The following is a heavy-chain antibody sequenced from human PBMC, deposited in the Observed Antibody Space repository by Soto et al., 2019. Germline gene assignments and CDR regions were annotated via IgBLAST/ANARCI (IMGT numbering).Heavy chain of an antibody. J-gene: IGHJ6*02. D-gene: IGHD2-15*01. CDR2: IYYIGST. Sequence: KPSETLSLTCTVSGASMTGASMSSYYWSWIRQPPGKGLEWIGYIYYIGSTDYNPSLKSRVTISVDTSNNQFSLKLNSVTSADTAVYYCARASISGGNSASRYAMDVWGQGTTVTVSS. CDR1: GASMTGASMSSYY. V-gene: IGHV4-61*01. CDR3: ARASISGGNSASRYAMDV.